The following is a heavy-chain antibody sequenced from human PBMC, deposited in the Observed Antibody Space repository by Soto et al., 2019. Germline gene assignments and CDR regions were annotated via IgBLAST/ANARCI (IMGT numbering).Heavy chain of an antibody. CDR2: IYGNDEK. CDR3: AHRHASYYAMDV. CDR1: GFSLTNRGVG. Sequence: SGPTLVNPTQTLTLTCTFSGFSLTNRGVGVGWIRQPPGKALEWLAIIYGNDEKHYSPSLESRLTITKDTSKTQVVFTLTNMDPVDTATYDCAHRHASYYAMDVWGQGTTVTVSS. D-gene: IGHD2-2*01. J-gene: IGHJ6*02. V-gene: IGHV2-5*01.